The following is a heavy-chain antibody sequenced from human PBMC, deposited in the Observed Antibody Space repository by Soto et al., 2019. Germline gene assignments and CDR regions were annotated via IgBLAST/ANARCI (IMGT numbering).Heavy chain of an antibody. CDR1: GGSISXSRSY. V-gene: IGHV4-39*01. J-gene: IGHJ5*02. CDR3: ARQPTTGDTDLWFDP. CDR2: IFYSGST. D-gene: IGHD2-21*01. Sequence: SETLSLTCSVSGGSISXSRSYWAWIRQPPGKGLEWLANIFYSGSTFYNPSLASRVSVSVDTSKNEFSLKLRSVTAADTAVYYCARQPTTGDTDLWFDPWGQGTLVTVSS.